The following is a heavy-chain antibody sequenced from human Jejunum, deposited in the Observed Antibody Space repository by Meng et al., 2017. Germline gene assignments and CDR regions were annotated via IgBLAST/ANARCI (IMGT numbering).Heavy chain of an antibody. CDR2: ISGSSSTI. V-gene: IGHV3-48*03. CDR3: ASARRMDV. Sequence: GESLKISCAASGFTFSSYEMNWVRQAPGKGLEWISYISGSSSTIYYADSVQGRFTISRDNAENSLYLQMNSLRVEDTAVYYCASARRMDVWGQGTTVTVSS. J-gene: IGHJ6*02. CDR1: GFTFSSYE.